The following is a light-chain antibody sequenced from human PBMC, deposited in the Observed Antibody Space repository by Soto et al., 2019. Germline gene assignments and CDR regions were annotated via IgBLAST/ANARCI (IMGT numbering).Light chain of an antibody. J-gene: IGKJ3*01. CDR3: LQYNGYPFT. V-gene: IGKV1-17*03. CDR2: GAS. CDR1: QGISIY. Sequence: DIQMTQSPSAISASVGDRVTITCRASQGISIYLAWFQQIPGRVPRRLIYGASTLQTGVPSRFSGSGSGTEFTLTISSLQPEDFATYYCLQYNGYPFTFGPGTKVGIK.